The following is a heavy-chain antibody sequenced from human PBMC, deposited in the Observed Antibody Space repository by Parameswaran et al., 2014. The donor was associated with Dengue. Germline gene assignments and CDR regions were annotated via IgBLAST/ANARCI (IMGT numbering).Heavy chain of an antibody. CDR3: ARIAGSREFDF. CDR1: GASVSSRGYY. J-gene: IGHJ4*02. V-gene: IGHV4-31*03. CDR2: IYYTGDN. Sequence: SETLSLTCTVSGASVSSRGYYWNWIRQHPGKGLEWIGYIYYTGDNYYNPSLRSRVRFSMDTSSENQFSLRLRDVTAADTAVYYCARIAGSREFDFWGQGALVTVSS. D-gene: IGHD1-26*01.